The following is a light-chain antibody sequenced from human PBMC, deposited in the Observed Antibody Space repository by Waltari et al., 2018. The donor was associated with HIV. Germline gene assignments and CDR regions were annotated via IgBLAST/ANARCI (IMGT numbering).Light chain of an antibody. CDR2: AAS. J-gene: IGKJ1*01. CDR1: ESINKY. CDR3: QQTYSTPWT. Sequence: DIQMTQSPSSLSAAIGDRVTITCRASESINKYLNWYQHKHGKAPVLLIYAASRLQSGVPSRFSGSGSGTDFTLTINSLQPEDFATYSCQQTYSTPWTFGQGTKVEI. V-gene: IGKV1-39*01.